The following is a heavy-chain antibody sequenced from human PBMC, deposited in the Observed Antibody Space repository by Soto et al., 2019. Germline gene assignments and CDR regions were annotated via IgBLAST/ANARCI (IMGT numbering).Heavy chain of an antibody. J-gene: IGHJ1*01. Sequence: GGSLRLSCAASGFTVSSNYMSWVRQAPGKGLEWVSVIYSGGSAYYADSVKGRFTISRDNSKNTLYLQMNSLRAEDTAVYYCARDRVESGYPEYFQHWGQGTLVTVSS. CDR1: GFTVSSNY. D-gene: IGHD3-22*01. V-gene: IGHV3-53*01. CDR2: IYSGGSA. CDR3: ARDRVESGYPEYFQH.